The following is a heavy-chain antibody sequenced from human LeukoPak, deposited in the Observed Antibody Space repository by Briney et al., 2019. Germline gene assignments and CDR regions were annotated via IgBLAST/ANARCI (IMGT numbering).Heavy chain of an antibody. D-gene: IGHD6-6*01. CDR3: ARIREYSTSSRWFDP. J-gene: IGHJ5*02. CDR2: IYYTGSA. Sequence: TSETLSLTCTVSGGSISSYYWSWIRQPPGKGLEWIGYIYYTGSANYNPSLKSRVTISVDTSKNQVSLRLYSVTAADTAVYYCARIREYSTSSRWFDPWGQGTLVTVSS. V-gene: IGHV4-59*01. CDR1: GGSISSYY.